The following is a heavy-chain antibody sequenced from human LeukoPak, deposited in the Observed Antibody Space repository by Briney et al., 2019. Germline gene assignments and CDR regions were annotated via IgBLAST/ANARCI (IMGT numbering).Heavy chain of an antibody. Sequence: GGSLRLSCAASGFTVSSNHLSWVRQAPGKGLEYVSIIISNGGSTYYVDSVKGRFTISRDNSKNTLYLQMSSLRTEDTAVYYCTKDAPGGIDHWGQGTLVTVSS. D-gene: IGHD3-16*01. CDR2: IISNGGST. J-gene: IGHJ4*02. CDR1: GFTVSSNH. V-gene: IGHV3-64D*09. CDR3: TKDAPGGIDH.